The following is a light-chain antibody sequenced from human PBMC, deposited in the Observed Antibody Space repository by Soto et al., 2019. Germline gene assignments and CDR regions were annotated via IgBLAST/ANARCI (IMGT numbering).Light chain of an antibody. CDR2: GAS. V-gene: IGKV3-15*01. CDR1: QSVSSN. Sequence: EIVMTQSPATLSVSPGERATLSCRASQSVSSNLAWYQQKPGQAPRLLIYGASTRATGSPARFSGSGSGTAFTLTISSLQSEDFAVYYCQQYNNWPPWTFGQGTKVDIK. CDR3: QQYNNWPPWT. J-gene: IGKJ1*01.